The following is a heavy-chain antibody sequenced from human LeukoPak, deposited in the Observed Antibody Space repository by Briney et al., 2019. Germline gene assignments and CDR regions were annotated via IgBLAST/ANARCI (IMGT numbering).Heavy chain of an antibody. CDR3: ARAPPSAAGYYYGMDV. J-gene: IGHJ6*02. V-gene: IGHV4-59*01. D-gene: IGHD6-13*01. CDR2: IYYSGST. CDR1: GGLISSYY. Sequence: SETLSLTCTVFGGLISSYYWSWIRQPPGKGLEWIGHIYYSGSTKYNPSLKSRVTISVDTSKNQFSLKLTSVTAADTAEYYCARAPPSAAGYYYGMDVWGQGTTVTVSS.